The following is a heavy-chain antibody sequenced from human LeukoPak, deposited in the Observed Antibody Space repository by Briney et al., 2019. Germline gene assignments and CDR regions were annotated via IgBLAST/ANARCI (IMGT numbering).Heavy chain of an antibody. CDR1: GFTFSNHW. CDR2: VKQDGSEK. Sequence: GGSLRLSCAASGFTFSNHWMSWVRQAPGKGLEWVANVKQDGSEKYYVDSVKGRFTISRDNAKNSLYLQMNSLRAEDTAVYYCARDYDGDYGGVYFDYWGQGTLVTVSS. D-gene: IGHD4-17*01. CDR3: ARDYDGDYGGVYFDY. J-gene: IGHJ4*02. V-gene: IGHV3-7*01.